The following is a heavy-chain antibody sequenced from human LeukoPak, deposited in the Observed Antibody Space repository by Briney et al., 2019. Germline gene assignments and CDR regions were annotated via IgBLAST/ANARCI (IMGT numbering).Heavy chain of an antibody. Sequence: GRSLRPSCAAASSSFSRYVMSCVSQAPGNWLEWVSAISGSCVTPYYADSVKGRFTSSRDNSKNSLDLHLNSLRAEDTAMFYCAKVDITGTIPRAFDIWGQGTMVTVSS. CDR3: AKVDITGTIPRAFDI. V-gene: IGHV3-23*01. D-gene: IGHD1/OR15-1a*01. J-gene: IGHJ3*02. CDR1: SSSFSRYV. CDR2: ISGSCVTP.